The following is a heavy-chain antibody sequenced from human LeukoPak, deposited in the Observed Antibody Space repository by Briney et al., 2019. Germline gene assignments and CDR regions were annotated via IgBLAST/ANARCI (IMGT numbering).Heavy chain of an antibody. CDR1: GGTFSSYA. V-gene: IGHV1-69*04. J-gene: IGHJ5*02. CDR3: ARVVGANDWFDL. D-gene: IGHD1-26*01. CDR2: IIPILGIA. Sequence: SVKVSCKASGGTFSSYAISWVRQAPGQGLEWMGRIIPILGIANYAQKFQGRVTITADKSTSTAYMELSSLRSEDTAVYYCARVVGANDWFDLWGQGTLVTVSS.